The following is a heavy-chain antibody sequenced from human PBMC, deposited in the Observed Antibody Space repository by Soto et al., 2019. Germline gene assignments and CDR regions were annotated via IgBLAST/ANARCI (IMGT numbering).Heavy chain of an antibody. CDR2: INAGNGNT. D-gene: IGHD4-4*01. Sequence: QVQLVQSGAEVKKPGASVKVSCKASGYTFTSYAMHWVRQAPGQRLEWMGWINAGNGNTKYSQKFQGRVTITRDTSASTAYMELSSLRSEDTAVYYCASGSVNDGYYYYYYVDVWGKGTTVTVSS. J-gene: IGHJ6*03. CDR1: GYTFTSYA. CDR3: ASGSVNDGYYYYYYVDV. V-gene: IGHV1-3*01.